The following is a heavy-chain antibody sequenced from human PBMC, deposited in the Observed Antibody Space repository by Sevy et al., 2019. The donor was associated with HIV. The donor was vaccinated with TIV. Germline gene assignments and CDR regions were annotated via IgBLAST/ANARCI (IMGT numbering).Heavy chain of an antibody. CDR2: IIPIFGTT. CDR3: ARGLENNDFWDGRFDY. V-gene: IGHV1-69*13. CDR1: GGTFSNYA. J-gene: IGHJ4*02. D-gene: IGHD3-3*01. Sequence: ASVKVSCKASGGTFSNYAISWVRQAPGQGLEWVGGIIPIFGTTNYAQKVQRRVTITADESTGTAYMELSSLTSDDSAVFYCARGLENNDFWDGRFDYWGQGTQVTVSS.